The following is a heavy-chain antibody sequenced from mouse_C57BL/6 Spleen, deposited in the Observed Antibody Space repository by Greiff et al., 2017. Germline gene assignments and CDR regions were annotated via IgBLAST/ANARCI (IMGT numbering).Heavy chain of an antibody. CDR1: GYAFTNYL. D-gene: IGHD1-1*01. Sequence: QVQLQQSGAELVRPGTSVKVSCKASGYAFTNYLIEWVKQRPGQGLEWIGVINPGSGGTNYNEKFKGKATLTAAKSSSTAYMQLSSLTSEDSAVYFCARGDYGRWWGQGTTLTVSS. CDR3: ARGDYGRW. V-gene: IGHV1-54*01. CDR2: INPGSGGT. J-gene: IGHJ2*01.